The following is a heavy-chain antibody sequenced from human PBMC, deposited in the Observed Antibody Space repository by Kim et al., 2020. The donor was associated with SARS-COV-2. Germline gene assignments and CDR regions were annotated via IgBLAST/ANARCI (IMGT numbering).Heavy chain of an antibody. D-gene: IGHD2-15*01. CDR3: AKGDRRYCSGGSCYTVDY. J-gene: IGHJ4*02. V-gene: IGHV3-30*02. Sequence: KGRFTISRDNSKNTLYLQMNSLRAEDTAVYYCAKGDRRYCSGGSCYTVDYWGQGTLVTVSS.